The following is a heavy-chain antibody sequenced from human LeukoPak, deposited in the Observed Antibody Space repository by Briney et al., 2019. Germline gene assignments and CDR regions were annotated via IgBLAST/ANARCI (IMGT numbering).Heavy chain of an antibody. CDR2: VYNSGST. D-gene: IGHD1-14*01. J-gene: IGHJ5*02. CDR1: GGSVSHASYY. Sequence: SETLSLTCTVSGGSVSHASYYWSWIRQPPGKGLEWIGYVYNSGSTSYNPPPKSRVTISVDTSKNQFSLKLSSVTAADTAVYYCAIGIAAGVNWFDPWGQGTLVTVSS. CDR3: AIGIAAGVNWFDP. V-gene: IGHV4-61*01.